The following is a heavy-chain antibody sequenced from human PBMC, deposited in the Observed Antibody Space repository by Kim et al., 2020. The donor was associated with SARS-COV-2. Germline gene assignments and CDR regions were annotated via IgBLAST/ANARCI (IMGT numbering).Heavy chain of an antibody. J-gene: IGHJ6*02. V-gene: IGHV6-1*01. CDR1: GDSVSRNNAA. CDR3: AEGYGLVV. Sequence: SQTLSLTCAISGDSVSRNNAAWNWIRQSPSRGLEWLGRTYYRSKWYNDYAVSVKSRININADTSKNQFSLQLNAVTPDDTAVYYCAEGYGLVVWGQGTTVTVSS. CDR2: TYYRSKWYN.